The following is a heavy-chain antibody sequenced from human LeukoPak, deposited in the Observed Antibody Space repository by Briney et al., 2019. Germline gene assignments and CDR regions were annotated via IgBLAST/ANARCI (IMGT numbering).Heavy chain of an antibody. V-gene: IGHV3-74*01. CDR3: ARGDSSGWYESNWFDP. D-gene: IGHD6-19*01. Sequence: GGSLRPSCAASGLTFSSDWMHWVRQVPGKGLVWVSRINSDASTINYADSVKGRFTISRDNSKNTLYLQMNSLRADDTAVYYCARGDSSGWYESNWFDPWGQGTLVTVSS. CDR2: INSDASTI. J-gene: IGHJ5*02. CDR1: GLTFSSDW.